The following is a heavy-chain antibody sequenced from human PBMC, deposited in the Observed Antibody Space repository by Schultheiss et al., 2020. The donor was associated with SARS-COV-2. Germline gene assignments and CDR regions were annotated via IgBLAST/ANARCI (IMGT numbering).Heavy chain of an antibody. D-gene: IGHD6-19*01. CDR2: ISYDGSNK. V-gene: IGHV3-30*18. CDR1: GFTFSSYS. CDR3: AKEWYSSGWYSGLAPWYYYYGMDV. Sequence: GGSLRLSCAASGFTFSSYSMNWVRQAPGKGLEWVAVISYDGSNKYYADSVKGRFTISRDNSKNTLYLQMNSLRAEDTAVYYCAKEWYSSGWYSGLAPWYYYYGMDVWGQGTTVTVSS. J-gene: IGHJ6*02.